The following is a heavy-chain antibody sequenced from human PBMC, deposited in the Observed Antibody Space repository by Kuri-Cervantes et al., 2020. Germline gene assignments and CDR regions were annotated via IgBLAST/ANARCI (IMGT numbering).Heavy chain of an antibody. Sequence: ASVKVSCKASGYTFTSYYMHWVRQAPGQGLEWMGIINPSGGSTSYAQKFQGRVTTTRNTSISTAYMKLSSLRSEDTAVYYCAYYDILTGSDSYYYYYGMDVWGQGTTVTVSS. CDR1: GYTFTSYY. CDR3: AYYDILTGSDSYYYYYGMDV. V-gene: IGHV1-46*01. D-gene: IGHD3-9*01. J-gene: IGHJ6*02. CDR2: INPSGGST.